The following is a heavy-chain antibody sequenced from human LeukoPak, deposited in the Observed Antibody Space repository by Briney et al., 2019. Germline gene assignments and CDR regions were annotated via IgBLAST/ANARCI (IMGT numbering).Heavy chain of an antibody. V-gene: IGHV4-59*01. CDR3: ARDVRYYYLHP. CDR2: IYYSGST. D-gene: IGHD3-10*01. J-gene: IGHJ5*02. Sequence: PSETLSLTCTVSGGSISSYYWSWIRQPPGKGLEWIGYIYYSGSTNYNPSLKSRVTISVDTSKNQFSLKLSSVTAADTAVYYCARDVRYYYLHPWGQGTLVTVSS. CDR1: GGSISSYY.